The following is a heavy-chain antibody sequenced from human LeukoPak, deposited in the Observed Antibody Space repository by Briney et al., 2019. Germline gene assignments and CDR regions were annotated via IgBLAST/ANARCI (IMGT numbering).Heavy chain of an antibody. J-gene: IGHJ3*02. CDR1: GFTFSSYA. CDR3: AKVTTTYEEIAGDAFDI. Sequence: PGGSLRLSCAASGFTFSSYAMSWVRQAPGKGLEWVSAISGSGGSTYYTYSVKGRFTISRDNSKNTLYLQMNSLRAEDTAVYYCAKVTTTYEEIAGDAFDIWGQGTMVTVSS. CDR2: ISGSGGST. D-gene: IGHD2-21*01. V-gene: IGHV3-23*01.